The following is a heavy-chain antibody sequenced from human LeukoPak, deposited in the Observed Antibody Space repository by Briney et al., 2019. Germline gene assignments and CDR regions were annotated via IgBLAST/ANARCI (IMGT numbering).Heavy chain of an antibody. Sequence: GGSLRLSCAASGFTFNSYAMHWVRQAPGKGLEWVAVISYDGSNKYYADSVKGRFTISRDNSKNTLYLQMNSLRAEDTAVYYCARNRALGYCSSTSCPLYYYYGMDVWGQGTTVTVSS. CDR2: ISYDGSNK. CDR1: GFTFNSYA. D-gene: IGHD2-2*01. CDR3: ARNRALGYCSSTSCPLYYYYGMDV. J-gene: IGHJ6*02. V-gene: IGHV3-30-3*01.